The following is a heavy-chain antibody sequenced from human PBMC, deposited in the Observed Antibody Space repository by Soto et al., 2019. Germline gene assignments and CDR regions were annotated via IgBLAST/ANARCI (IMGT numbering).Heavy chain of an antibody. CDR1: GGSFSGYY. D-gene: IGHD6-19*01. Sequence: SETLSLTCAVYGGSFSGYYWSWIRQPPGKGLEWIGEINHSGSTNYNPSLKSRVTISVDTSKNQFSLKLSSVTAADTAVYYCARGQGGWNYYYYYGMDVWAQGTTVTVSS. CDR3: ARGQGGWNYYYYYGMDV. J-gene: IGHJ6*02. CDR2: INHSGST. V-gene: IGHV4-34*01.